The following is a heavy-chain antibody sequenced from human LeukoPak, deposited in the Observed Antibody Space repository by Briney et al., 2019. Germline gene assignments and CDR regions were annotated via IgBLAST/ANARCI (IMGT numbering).Heavy chain of an antibody. D-gene: IGHD6-19*01. J-gene: IGHJ4*02. CDR1: EFTFSSYA. CDR3: ALNRGSGWYFHY. Sequence: GGSLRLSCAASEFTFSSYAMDWVRQAPGKGLEWVAVISYDESNTYFADSVKGRFTISRDNSKNTLYLQMNSLRADDTAVYYCALNRGSGWYFHYWGQGTLVTVSS. V-gene: IGHV3-30*04. CDR2: ISYDESNT.